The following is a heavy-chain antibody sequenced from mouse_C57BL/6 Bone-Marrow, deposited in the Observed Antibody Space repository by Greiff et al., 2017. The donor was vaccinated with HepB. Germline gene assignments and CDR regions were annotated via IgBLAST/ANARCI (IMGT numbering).Heavy chain of an antibody. J-gene: IGHJ4*01. CDR2: IDPENGDT. CDR3: TTYSSGYAMDY. Sequence: VQLQQSGAELVRPGASVKLSCTASGFNIKDDYMHWVKQRPEQGLEWIGWIDPENGDTEYASKFQGKATITADTSSNTAYLQLSSLTSEDTAVYYCTTYSSGYAMDYWGQGTSVTVSS. D-gene: IGHD2-5*01. CDR1: GFNIKDDY. V-gene: IGHV14-4*01.